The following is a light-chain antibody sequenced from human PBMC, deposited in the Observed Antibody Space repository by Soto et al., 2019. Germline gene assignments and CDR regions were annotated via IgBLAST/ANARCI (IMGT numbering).Light chain of an antibody. CDR1: PTISSW. Sequence: DIQMTQSPSPLSGSVGDRVTITCRASPTISSWLAWYQQKPGKAPKLLIYKASTLKSGVPSRFSGSGSGTEFTLNISSLQPDDFATYYCQHYNSYSEAFGQGTKVELK. J-gene: IGKJ1*01. V-gene: IGKV1-5*03. CDR3: QHYNSYSEA. CDR2: KAS.